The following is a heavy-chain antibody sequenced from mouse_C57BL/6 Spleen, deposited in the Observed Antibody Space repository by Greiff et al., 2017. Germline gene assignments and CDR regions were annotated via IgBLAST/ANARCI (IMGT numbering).Heavy chain of an antibody. CDR2: IDPSDSYT. CDR3: ARSSGSSCYFDD. V-gene: IGHV1-50*01. CDR1: GYTFTSYW. Sequence: VQLQQPGAELVKPGASVKLSCKASGYTFTSYWMQWVKQRPGQGLEWIGEIDPSDSYTNYNQKFKGKATLTVDTSSSTAYMQLSSLTSEDSAVYYCARSSGSSCYFDDWGKGTTLTVSS. D-gene: IGHD1-1*01. J-gene: IGHJ2*01.